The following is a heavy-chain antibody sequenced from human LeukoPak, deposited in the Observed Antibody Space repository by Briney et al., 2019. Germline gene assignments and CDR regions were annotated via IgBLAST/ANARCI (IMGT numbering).Heavy chain of an antibody. V-gene: IGHV1-2*02. J-gene: IGHJ4*02. CDR1: GYTFTASY. Sequence: ASVKVSCKASGYTFTASYMHWVRQAPGQGLEWMGWINPNSGGTNYAQNLQGRVTMTRDTSISTAYMELSRLRSDDTAVYYCARFYSGSYYAFDYWGQGTLVTVSS. D-gene: IGHD1-26*01. CDR3: ARFYSGSYYAFDY. CDR2: INPNSGGT.